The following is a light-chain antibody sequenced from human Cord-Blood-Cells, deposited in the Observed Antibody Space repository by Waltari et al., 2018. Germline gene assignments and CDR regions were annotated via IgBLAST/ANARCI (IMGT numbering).Light chain of an antibody. V-gene: IGLV1-44*01. CDR1: SSNIGSNT. J-gene: IGLJ3*02. CDR2: GNN. Sequence: QSVLTQPPSASGTPGQRVTISCSGSSSNIGSNTVNWYQQLPGTAPKLPIYGNNPRPSGVPDRFAGSKSGTSASLAISGLQSEDEADYYCAAWDDSLNGPVFGGGTKLTVL. CDR3: AAWDDSLNGPV.